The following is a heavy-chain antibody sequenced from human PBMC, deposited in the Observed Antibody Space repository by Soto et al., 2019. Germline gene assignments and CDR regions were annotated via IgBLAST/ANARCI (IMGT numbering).Heavy chain of an antibody. CDR1: GGSISSGGYY. J-gene: IGHJ3*02. CDR2: IYYSGST. V-gene: IGHV4-31*03. D-gene: IGHD2-15*01. Sequence: SETLSLTCTVSGGSISSGGYYWSWIRQHPGKGLEWIGYIYYSGSTYYNPSLKSRVTISVDTSKNQFSLNLSSVTAAVTAVYYCARGSNLAATAFDIWGQGTMGTVSS. CDR3: ARGSNLAATAFDI.